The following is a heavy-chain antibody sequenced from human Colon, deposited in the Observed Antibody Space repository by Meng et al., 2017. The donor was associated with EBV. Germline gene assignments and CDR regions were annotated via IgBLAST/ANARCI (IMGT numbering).Heavy chain of an antibody. V-gene: IGHV4-39*01. CDR2: VRYSGTA. D-gene: IGHD4-17*01. CDR1: SCSLETINCL. CDR3: ARHVYGDSYGF. J-gene: IGHJ4*02. Sequence: AGPQLRTPSTTSSSTASASSCSLETINCLWHGIGQPLGKVLECIGSVRYSGTAYYHPSLQSRFTISVDTSKNQFSMTLSSLTAADTAVYYCARHVYGDSYGFWGQGTLVTVSS.